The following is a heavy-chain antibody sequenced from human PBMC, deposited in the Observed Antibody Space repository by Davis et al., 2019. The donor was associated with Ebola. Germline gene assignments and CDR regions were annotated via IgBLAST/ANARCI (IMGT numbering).Heavy chain of an antibody. Sequence: GESLKISCEASGFTFSDAWMSWVRQAPGKGLEWVGRIKSKTDGGTTDYSAPVRGRFTISSDDSQNTLYLQMSSLKTEDTAIYYCASARRDSSGWIDYWGQGTLVSVSS. CDR1: GFTFSDAW. V-gene: IGHV3-15*01. CDR3: ASARRDSSGWIDY. CDR2: IKSKTDGGTT. D-gene: IGHD6-19*01. J-gene: IGHJ4*02.